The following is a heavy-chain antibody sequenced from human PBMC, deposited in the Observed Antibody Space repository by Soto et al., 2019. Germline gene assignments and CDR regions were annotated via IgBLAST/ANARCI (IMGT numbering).Heavy chain of an antibody. D-gene: IGHD3-22*01. J-gene: IGHJ4*02. CDR1: GFTFDDYT. CDR3: AKDFDYDSTGFDY. CDR2: ISWDGGST. V-gene: IGHV3-43*01. Sequence: EVQLVESGGVVVQPGGSLRLSCAASGFTFDDYTMHWVRQAPGKGLEWVSLISWDGGSTYYADSVKGRFTISRDNSKNSLYLQINSLRTEDTALYYCAKDFDYDSTGFDYWGQGTLVTVSS.